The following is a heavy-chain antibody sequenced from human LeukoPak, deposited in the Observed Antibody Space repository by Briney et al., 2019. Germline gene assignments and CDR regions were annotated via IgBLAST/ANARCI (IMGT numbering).Heavy chain of an antibody. CDR1: GFIVGNNY. CDR3: AKDRAFYYYYGMDV. Sequence: GGSLRLSCAASGFIVGNNYMSWVRQAPGKGLEWVSGISWNSGSIGYADSVKGRFTISRDNAKNSLYLQMNSLRAEDTALYYCAKDRAFYYYYGMDVWGQGTTVTVSS. J-gene: IGHJ6*02. V-gene: IGHV3-9*01. CDR2: ISWNSGSI.